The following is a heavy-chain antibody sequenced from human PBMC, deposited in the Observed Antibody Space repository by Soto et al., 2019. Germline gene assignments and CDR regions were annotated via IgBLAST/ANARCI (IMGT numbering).Heavy chain of an antibody. J-gene: IGHJ4*02. Sequence: EVQLLESGGGLVQPGGSLRLSCAASGFTFSSYAMSWVRQAPGKGLEWVSAISGSGGSTYYADSVKGRFNISRDNAKNPLYLQMNSLRAEDTAVYYCAKRGHYDSSGYYLFDYWGQGTLVTVSS. D-gene: IGHD3-22*01. CDR2: ISGSGGST. V-gene: IGHV3-23*01. CDR1: GFTFSSYA. CDR3: AKRGHYDSSGYYLFDY.